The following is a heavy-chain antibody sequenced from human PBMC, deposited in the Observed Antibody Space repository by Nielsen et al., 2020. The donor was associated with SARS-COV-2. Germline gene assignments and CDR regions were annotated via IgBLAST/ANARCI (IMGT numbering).Heavy chain of an antibody. CDR2: ISGGGDSI. V-gene: IGHV3-23*01. J-gene: IGHJ4*02. CDR1: GFTFSTNA. CDR3: AKHRWGHYYDSSDY. Sequence: GSLKISCAASGFTFSTNAMSWVRQAPGKGLEWVSTISGGGDSIYYADSVKGRFSISRDTSKNTLYLQMNSLRAEDTAVYYCAKHRWGHYYDSSDYWGQGTLVTVSS. D-gene: IGHD3-22*01.